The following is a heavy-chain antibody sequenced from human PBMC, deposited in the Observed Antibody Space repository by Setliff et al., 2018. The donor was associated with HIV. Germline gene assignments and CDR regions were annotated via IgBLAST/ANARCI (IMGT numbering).Heavy chain of an antibody. D-gene: IGHD3-22*01. CDR2: INPNSGGT. J-gene: IGHJ5*02. CDR1: GYTFTGYY. V-gene: IGHV1-2*02. CDR3: ARQAQPLYYYDSSGPTGGDWFDP. Sequence: ASVKVSCKASGYTFTGYYMHWVRQAPGQGLEWMGWINPNSGGTNYAQKFQGRVTMTRDTSISTAYMELSRLRSDDTAVYYCARQAQPLYYYDSSGPTGGDWFDPRGQGTLVTVSS.